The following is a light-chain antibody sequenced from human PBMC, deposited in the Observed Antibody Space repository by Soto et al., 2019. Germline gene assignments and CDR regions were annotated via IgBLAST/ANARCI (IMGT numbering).Light chain of an antibody. CDR2: GAS. CDR3: QQYNNWQT. Sequence: EIVMTQSPATLSVSPGERATLSCRASQSVSSNLAWYQQKPGQAPRLLIHGASTRTTGVPARLSGSGSGTEFTLTISSLQSEDFAVYYCQQYNNWQTFGQGTKVEIK. V-gene: IGKV3-15*01. J-gene: IGKJ1*01. CDR1: QSVSSN.